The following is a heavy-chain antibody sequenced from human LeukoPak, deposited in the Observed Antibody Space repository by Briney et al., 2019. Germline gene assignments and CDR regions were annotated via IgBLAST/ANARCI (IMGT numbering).Heavy chain of an antibody. D-gene: IGHD4-17*01. CDR1: GFSFSIHG. Sequence: GGSLTLSCAASGFSFSIHGMGWVRQAPGKGLEWVGRISSKSDGGTTDYAAPVKGRFAISRDDSTNTLSLQMSSLKAEDTALYFCITEPHDYGDFTFSYWGQGTLVTVSS. CDR2: ISSKSDGGTT. CDR3: ITEPHDYGDFTFSY. J-gene: IGHJ4*02. V-gene: IGHV3-15*01.